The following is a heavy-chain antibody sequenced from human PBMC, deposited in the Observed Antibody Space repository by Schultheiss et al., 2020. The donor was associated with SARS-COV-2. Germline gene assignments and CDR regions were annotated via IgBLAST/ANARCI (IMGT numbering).Heavy chain of an antibody. CDR3: ARGFHYDSSGGFDH. CDR1: GGSISSYY. Sequence: SETLSLTCTVSGGSISSYYWSWIRQPPGKGLEWIGYIFYIGSTNYNPSLKNRVTISIDTSKNQFSLKVNSVTAADTAVYYCARGFHYDSSGGFDHWGQGTLVTVSS. D-gene: IGHD3-22*01. CDR2: IFYIGST. J-gene: IGHJ4*02. V-gene: IGHV4-59*12.